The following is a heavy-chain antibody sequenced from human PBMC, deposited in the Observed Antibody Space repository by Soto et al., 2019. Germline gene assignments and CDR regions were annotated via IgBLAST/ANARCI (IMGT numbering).Heavy chain of an antibody. J-gene: IGHJ4*02. D-gene: IGHD3-16*01. CDR2: ISGFNGNT. Sequence: ASVKVSCKASGYTFNFYGITWVRQAPGQGLEWMGWISGFNGNTNYAADLQGRVTMTTDTSTSTAYMELRGLRSDDTAVYYCARIGVSSGHESPDFDSWGQGTLVTVSS. CDR1: GYTFNFYG. V-gene: IGHV1-18*01. CDR3: ARIGVSSGHESPDFDS.